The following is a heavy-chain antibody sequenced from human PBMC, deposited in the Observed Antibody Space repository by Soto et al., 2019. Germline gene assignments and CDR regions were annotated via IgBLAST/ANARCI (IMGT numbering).Heavy chain of an antibody. D-gene: IGHD3-22*01. CDR1: GDSISSTSYY. J-gene: IGHJ4*02. Sequence: SETLSLTCTVSGDSISSTSYYWGWLRPPPGKGLEWIASMYYSGRTYSNPSLKSRVTISVDTSKNQFSLKLSSVTAADTAVYYCARQGYYDSSTFPYWGQGTLVTVSS. CDR3: ARQGYYDSSTFPY. V-gene: IGHV4-39*01. CDR2: MYYSGRT.